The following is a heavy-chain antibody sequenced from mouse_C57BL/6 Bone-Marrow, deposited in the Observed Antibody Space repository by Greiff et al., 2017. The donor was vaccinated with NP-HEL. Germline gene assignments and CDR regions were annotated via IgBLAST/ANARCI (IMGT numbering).Heavy chain of an antibody. D-gene: IGHD2-4*01. CDR3: ARHPYDYAFDY. CDR1: GFTFSSYT. V-gene: IGHV5-9*01. Sequence: EVQLVESGGGLVKPGGSLKLSCEASGFTFSSYTMSWVRQTPEKRLEWVATISGGGGNTYYPDSVKGRSTISRDNAKNTLYLQMSSLRSEDTALYYCARHPYDYAFDYWGQGTTLTVSS. J-gene: IGHJ2*01. CDR2: ISGGGGNT.